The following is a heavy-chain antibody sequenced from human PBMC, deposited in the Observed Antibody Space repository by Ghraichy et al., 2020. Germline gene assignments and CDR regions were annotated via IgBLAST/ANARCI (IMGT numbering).Heavy chain of an antibody. V-gene: IGHV6-1*01. CDR2: TYYRSKWYN. D-gene: IGHD2-15*01. CDR3: ARGRYCSGGSCSPTFDY. CDR1: GDSVSSNSAA. Sequence: SQTLSLTCAISGDSVSSNSAAWNWIRQSPSRGLEWLGRTYYRSKWYNDYAVSVKSRITINPDTSKNQFSLQLNSVTPEDTAVYYCARGRYCSGGSCSPTFDYWGQGTLVTVSS. J-gene: IGHJ4*02.